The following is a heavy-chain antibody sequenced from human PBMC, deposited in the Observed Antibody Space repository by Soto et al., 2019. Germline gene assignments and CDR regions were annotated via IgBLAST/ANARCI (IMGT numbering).Heavy chain of an antibody. CDR2: IYYSGST. CDR3: ARGGGYYFDY. D-gene: IGHD3-10*01. Sequence: NPSETLSLTCTVSGGSVSSGSYYWSWIRQPPGKGLEWIGYIYYSGSTNYNPSLKSRVTISVDTSKNQFSLKLSSVTAADTAVYYCARGGGYYFDYWGQGTLVTVSS. V-gene: IGHV4-61*01. J-gene: IGHJ4*02. CDR1: GGSVSSGSYY.